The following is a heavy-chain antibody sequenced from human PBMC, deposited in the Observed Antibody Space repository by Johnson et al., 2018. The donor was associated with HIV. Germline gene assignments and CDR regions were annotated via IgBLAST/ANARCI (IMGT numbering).Heavy chain of an antibody. J-gene: IGHJ3*01. CDR1: GFTLRTYG. CDR2: ISFDGSKK. Sequence: QLVESGGGVVQPGRSLRLSCAATGFTLRTYGMHWVRQAPGKGLEWVAVISFDGSKKNYADAVKGRFTISRDNSRKTVFMQRNSLRGEDTVVYYCARDCRFCEWIGVYLHWGQGTMVTVSS. V-gene: IGHV3-30*03. D-gene: IGHD3-3*01. CDR3: ARDCRFCEWIGVYLH.